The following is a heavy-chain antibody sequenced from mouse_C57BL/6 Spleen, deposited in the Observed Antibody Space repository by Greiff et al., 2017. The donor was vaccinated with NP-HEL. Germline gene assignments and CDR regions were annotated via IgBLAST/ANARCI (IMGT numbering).Heavy chain of an antibody. V-gene: IGHV1-76*01. D-gene: IGHD2-1*01. J-gene: IGHJ4*01. CDR2: IYPGSGNT. CDR1: GYTFTDYY. CDR3: ARFGYYGNYEAMDY. Sequence: QVQLQQSGAELVRPGASVKLSCKASGYTFTDYYINWVKQRPGQGLEWIARIYPGSGNTYYNEKFKGKATLTAEKSSSTAYMQLSSLTSEDSAVYFCARFGYYGNYEAMDYWGQGTSVTVSS.